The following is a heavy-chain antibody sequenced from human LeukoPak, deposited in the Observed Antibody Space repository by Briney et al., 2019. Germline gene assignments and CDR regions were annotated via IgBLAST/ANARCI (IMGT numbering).Heavy chain of an antibody. J-gene: IGHJ6*03. Sequence: GASVKVSCKASGYTFTSYGISWVRQAPGQGLEWMGRISAYNGNTNYAQKLQGRVTMTTDTSTSTAYMELRSLRSDDTAVYYCARYSKFDFWSGYLFSEKYYYYYMDVWGKGTTVTVSS. CDR3: ARYSKFDFWSGYLFSEKYYYYYMDV. CDR1: GYTFTSYG. V-gene: IGHV1-18*01. D-gene: IGHD3-3*01. CDR2: ISAYNGNT.